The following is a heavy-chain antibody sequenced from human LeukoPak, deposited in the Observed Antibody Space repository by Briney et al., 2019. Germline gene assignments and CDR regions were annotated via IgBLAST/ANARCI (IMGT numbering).Heavy chain of an antibody. CDR2: MSSSDDGR. D-gene: IGHD3-3*01. V-gene: IGHV3-23*01. CDR1: GFSFSSYA. Sequence: GGSLRLSCATSGFSFSSYAMSWVRQAPGKGLEWVSAMSSSDDGRYYAASVRGRFTISRDTSRSTLYLQMNSLRAEDTAVYYCARDVTVFGAVLGAFDIWGQGTMVTVSS. J-gene: IGHJ3*02. CDR3: ARDVTVFGAVLGAFDI.